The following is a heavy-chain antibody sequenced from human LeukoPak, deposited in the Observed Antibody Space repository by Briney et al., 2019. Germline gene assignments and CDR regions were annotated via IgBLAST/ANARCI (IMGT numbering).Heavy chain of an antibody. D-gene: IGHD3-10*01. CDR3: ARDGGSRQWFEDAPLDWFDP. CDR2: INPNSGGT. Sequence: GASVKVSCKASGYTFTGYYMHWVRQAPGQGLEWMGWINPNSGGTNYAQKFQGRVTMTRDTSISTAYMELSRLRSDDTAVYYCARDGGSRQWFEDAPLDWFDPWGQGTLVTVSS. J-gene: IGHJ5*02. CDR1: GYTFTGYY. V-gene: IGHV1-2*02.